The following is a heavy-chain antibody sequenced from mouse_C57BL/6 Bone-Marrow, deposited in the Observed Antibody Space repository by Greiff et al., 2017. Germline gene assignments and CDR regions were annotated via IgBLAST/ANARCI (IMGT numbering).Heavy chain of an antibody. Sequence: EVHLVESGGDLVKPGGSLKLSCAASGFTFSSYGMSWVRQTPDKRLEWVATISSGGSYTYYPDSVKGRFTISRDNAKNTLYLQMSSLKSEDTAMYYCARHVYDYAYYYAMDYWGQGTSVTVSS. CDR2: ISSGGSYT. V-gene: IGHV5-6*01. CDR1: GFTFSSYG. CDR3: ARHVYDYAYYYAMDY. D-gene: IGHD2-4*01. J-gene: IGHJ4*01.